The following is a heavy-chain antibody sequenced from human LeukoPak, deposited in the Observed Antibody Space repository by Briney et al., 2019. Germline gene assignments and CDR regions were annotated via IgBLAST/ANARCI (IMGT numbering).Heavy chain of an antibody. CDR1: GGSISSTTYY. CDR2: IYYSGGT. V-gene: IGHV4-39*01. J-gene: IGHJ4*02. Sequence: SETLSLTCIVSGGSISSTTYYWGWIRQPPGKGLESIGCIYYSGGTWYNPSLKSRLTVSADTSKNQFSLKLTSVTAADTAVYYCARDRACSNGVCSYFDYWGQGTVVTVSS. CDR3: ARDRACSNGVCSYFDY. D-gene: IGHD2-8*01.